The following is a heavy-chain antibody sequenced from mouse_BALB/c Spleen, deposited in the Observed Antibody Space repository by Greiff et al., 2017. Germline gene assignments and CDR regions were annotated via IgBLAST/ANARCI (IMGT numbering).Heavy chain of an antibody. D-gene: IGHD1-1*01. V-gene: IGHV1-18*01. Sequence: VQLKESGPELVKPGASVKIPCKASGYTFTDYNMDWVKQSHGKSLEWIGDINPNNGGTIYNQKFKGKATLTVDKSSSTAYMELRSLTSEDTAVYYCARRGYCYGSNWYFDVWGAGTTVTVSS. CDR1: GYTFTDYN. J-gene: IGHJ1*01. CDR3: ARRGYCYGSNWYFDV. CDR2: INPNNGGT.